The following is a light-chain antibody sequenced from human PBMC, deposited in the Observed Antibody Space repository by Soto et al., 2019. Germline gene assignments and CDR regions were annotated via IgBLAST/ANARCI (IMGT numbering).Light chain of an antibody. CDR1: QSISNR. CDR3: QQYNSYSYT. J-gene: IGKJ2*01. V-gene: IGKV1-5*01. CDR2: GAS. Sequence: DIQMTQSPSTLSASIGDRVTITCRASQSISNRLAWYQQKPGKAPKFLIYGASSLESGVPSRFSGSGSGTEFTLTISSLQPDDFATYYCQQYNSYSYTFGQGTKLEIK.